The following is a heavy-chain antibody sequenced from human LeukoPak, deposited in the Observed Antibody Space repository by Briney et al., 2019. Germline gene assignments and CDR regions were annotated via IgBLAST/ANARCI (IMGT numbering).Heavy chain of an antibody. CDR3: ARDREYSYGFDY. V-gene: IGHV1-69*04. D-gene: IGHD5-18*01. CDR1: GGTFSSYA. Sequence: GASVKVSCKASGGTFSSYAISWVRQAPGQGLEWMGRIIPILGIANYAQKFQGRVTITADKSTSTAYMELSGLRSEDTAVYYCARDREYSYGFDYWGQGTLVTVSS. J-gene: IGHJ4*02. CDR2: IIPILGIA.